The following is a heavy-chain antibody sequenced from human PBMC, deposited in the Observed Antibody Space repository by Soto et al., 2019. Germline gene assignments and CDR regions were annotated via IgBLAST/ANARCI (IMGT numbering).Heavy chain of an antibody. J-gene: IGHJ4*02. CDR3: ARFRCSGGSCYSGVEYFDY. CDR1: GGTFSSYA. D-gene: IGHD2-15*01. CDR2: IIPIFGTA. Sequence: QVQLVQSGAEVKKPGSSVKVSCKASGGTFSSYAISWVRQAPGQGLEWMGGIIPIFGTANYAQKFQGRVTITADEPTSTAYMERSSVRSEDTAVYYCARFRCSGGSCYSGVEYFDYWGQGTLVTVSS. V-gene: IGHV1-69*12.